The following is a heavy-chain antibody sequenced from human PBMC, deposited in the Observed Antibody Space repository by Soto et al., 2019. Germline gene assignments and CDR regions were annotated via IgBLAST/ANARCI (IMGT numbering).Heavy chain of an antibody. D-gene: IGHD4-17*01. CDR2: IWYDGSNK. Sequence: QVQLVESGGGVVQPGRSLRLSCAASGFTFSSYGMHWVRQAPGKGLEWVAVIWYDGSNKYYADSVKGRVTTYRDNSKNTLYLQMNSLRAEDTAVYYCARDPERTYDYGDYYFDYWGPGTLVTVSS. V-gene: IGHV3-33*01. CDR1: GFTFSSYG. J-gene: IGHJ4*02. CDR3: ARDPERTYDYGDYYFDY.